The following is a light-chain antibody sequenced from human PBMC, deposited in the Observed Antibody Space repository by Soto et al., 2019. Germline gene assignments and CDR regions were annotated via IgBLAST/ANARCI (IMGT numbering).Light chain of an antibody. Sequence: EIVMTQSPAPLSVSPGERATLSCRASQSVSSPLAWYQQKPGQAPRLLIYGASTRATGIPARFSGSGSGTEFTLTISSLQSEDFAVYYCQQYHNWPPLTFGGGTEVEIK. CDR2: GAS. J-gene: IGKJ4*01. CDR1: QSVSSP. V-gene: IGKV3-15*01. CDR3: QQYHNWPPLT.